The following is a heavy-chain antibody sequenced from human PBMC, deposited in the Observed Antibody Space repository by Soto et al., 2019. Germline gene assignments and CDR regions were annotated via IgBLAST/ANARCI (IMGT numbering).Heavy chain of an antibody. Sequence: GGSLRLSCAASGFTFSDHYMDWVRQAPGKGLEWVGRTRNKANSYTTEYAASVKSTITISRDDSKNSLYLQMNSLKTEDTAVYYSARDRKVYGLDVWGQGTTVTVSS. CDR3: ARDRKVYGLDV. V-gene: IGHV3-72*01. CDR2: TRNKANSYTT. CDR1: GFTFSDHY. J-gene: IGHJ6*02.